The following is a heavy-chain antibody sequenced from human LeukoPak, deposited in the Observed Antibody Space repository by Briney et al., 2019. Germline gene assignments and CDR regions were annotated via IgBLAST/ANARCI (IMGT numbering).Heavy chain of an antibody. D-gene: IGHD2-2*01. J-gene: IGHJ3*02. CDR3: ARSVVPAADDAFDI. CDR1: GGSISSYY. Sequence: SETLSLTCTVSGGSISSYYWSWIRQPPGKGLEWIGYIYYSGSTNYNPSLKSRVIISVDTSKNQFSLKLSSVTAADTAVYYCARSVVPAADDAFDIWGQGTMVTVSS. V-gene: IGHV4-59*01. CDR2: IYYSGST.